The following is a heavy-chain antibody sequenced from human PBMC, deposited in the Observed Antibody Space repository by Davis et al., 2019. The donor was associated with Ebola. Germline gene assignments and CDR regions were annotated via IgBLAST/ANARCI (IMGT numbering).Heavy chain of an antibody. CDR1: GFTISSYS. CDR3: AKDISWNGDTDILYYYYGMDV. D-gene: IGHD3-3*01. Sequence: GESLKISCAVSGFTISSYSMNWVRQAPGKGLEWVSFISSSSGYIYYADSVKGRFTISRDNSKNTLYLQMNSLRAEDTAVYYCAKDISWNGDTDILYYYYGMDVWGQGTTVTVSS. V-gene: IGHV3-21*01. J-gene: IGHJ6*02. CDR2: ISSSSGYI.